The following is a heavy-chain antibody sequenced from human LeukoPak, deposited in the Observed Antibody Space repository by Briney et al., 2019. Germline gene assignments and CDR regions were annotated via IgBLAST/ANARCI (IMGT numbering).Heavy chain of an antibody. CDR1: GVTLSSYE. CDR3: ARDSELTGDRTEY. Sequence: EGSLRLSCAASGVTLSSYEMNWVRQAPGKGLEWVSFISPSGSTLYADSVKGRFTISRDDAKNSLYLQMNSLRAEDTAVYYCARDSELTGDRTEYWGQGTLVTVSS. J-gene: IGHJ4*02. V-gene: IGHV3-48*03. CDR2: ISPSGST. D-gene: IGHD1-7*01.